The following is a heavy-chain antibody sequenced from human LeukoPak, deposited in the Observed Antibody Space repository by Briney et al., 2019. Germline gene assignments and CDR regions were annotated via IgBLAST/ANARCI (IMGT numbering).Heavy chain of an antibody. D-gene: IGHD6-13*01. CDR3: VKDLGLAAAGTPGDY. V-gene: IGHV3-30*14. CDR2: ISYDGSNE. Sequence: GGSLRLSCAASGFTFSSYAMHWVRQAPGKGLEWLSVISYDGSNEHFADSVKGRFTISRDNSKNTLYLQMSSLRAEDTAVYYCVKDLGLAAAGTPGDYWGQGTLVTVSS. J-gene: IGHJ4*02. CDR1: GFTFSSYA.